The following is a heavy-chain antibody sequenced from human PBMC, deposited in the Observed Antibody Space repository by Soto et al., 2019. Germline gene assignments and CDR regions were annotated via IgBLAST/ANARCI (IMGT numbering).Heavy chain of an antibody. D-gene: IGHD2-8*01. CDR1: GGTFSNYA. J-gene: IGHJ5*02. V-gene: IGHV1-69*15. Sequence: QVQLVQSGAEVKKPGSSVKVSCKASGGTFSNYAITWVRQAPGQGLEWLGRIIPIFGSANYAQKFQGRVTMTADESTTTAYMELSSLRSDDTAVYYCAKYGVKDGYFGNWFDPWGQGTLVTVSS. CDR2: IIPIFGSA. CDR3: AKYGVKDGYFGNWFDP.